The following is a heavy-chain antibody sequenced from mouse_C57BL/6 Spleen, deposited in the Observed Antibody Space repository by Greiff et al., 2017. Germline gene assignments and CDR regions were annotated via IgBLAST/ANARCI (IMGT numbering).Heavy chain of an antibody. D-gene: IGHD1-2*01. V-gene: IGHV1-69*01. Sequence: QVQLQQPGAELVMPGASVKLSCKASGYTFTSYWMNWVKQRPGQGLEWIGELDPSYSHTNYNQKFKGKSTLTVEKSSSTAYMQLSSLTSEDSAVYYRGINYGGFGYWGEGTMVTVCA. J-gene: IGHJ3*01. CDR3: GINYGGFGY. CDR2: LDPSYSHT. CDR1: GYTFTSYW.